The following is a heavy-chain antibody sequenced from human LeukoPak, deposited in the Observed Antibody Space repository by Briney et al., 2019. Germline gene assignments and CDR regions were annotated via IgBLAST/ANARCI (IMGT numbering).Heavy chain of an antibody. CDR2: ISGSGGST. CDR1: GFTFSSYA. J-gene: IGHJ6*03. CDR3: ARPRGRGDRYYYMDV. D-gene: IGHD2-15*01. V-gene: IGHV3-23*01. Sequence: PGGSLRLSCAASGFTFSSYAMSWVRQAPGKGLEWVSGISGSGGSTYYADSVKGRFTISRDNAKNSLYLQMNSLRAEDTAVYYCARPRGRGDRYYYMDVWGKGTTVTVSS.